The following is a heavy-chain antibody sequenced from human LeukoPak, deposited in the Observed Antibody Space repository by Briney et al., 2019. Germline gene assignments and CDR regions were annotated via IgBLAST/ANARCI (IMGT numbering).Heavy chain of an antibody. CDR2: IYSGGST. CDR3: ARAIGTDTT. V-gene: IGHV3-53*01. CDR1: GFTFSNYA. J-gene: IGHJ5*02. Sequence: GGSLRLSCAASGFTFSNYAMSWVRQAPVKGLEWVSVIYSGGSTYYADFVKGRFTISRDNSKNTLYLQMNSLRAEDTAVYYCARAIGTDTTWGQGTLVTVSS.